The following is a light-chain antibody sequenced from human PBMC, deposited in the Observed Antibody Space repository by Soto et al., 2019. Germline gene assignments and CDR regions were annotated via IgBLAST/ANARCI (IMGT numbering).Light chain of an antibody. Sequence: IQMTQSPSSLSASVGDRVTITCRASQSISSYLNWYQQKPGKAPKLLIYAASSLQSGVPSRFSGSGSGTDFTLTISSLQPEDFATYYCQQTDNFPLTFGQGTRLEIK. CDR1: QSISSY. J-gene: IGKJ5*01. V-gene: IGKV1-39*01. CDR3: QQTDNFPLT. CDR2: AAS.